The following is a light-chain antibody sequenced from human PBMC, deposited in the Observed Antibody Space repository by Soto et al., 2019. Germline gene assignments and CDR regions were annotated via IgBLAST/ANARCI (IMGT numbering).Light chain of an antibody. Sequence: DIQMTQSPSTLCASVGDRVTITCGASQSIGGWLAGYQQKPGKAPKLLIYDVSSLESGVPSRLCGSGSGTEFTLAISSLQPDDFATYYCQQYNRYPWTFGQGTKVDIK. CDR2: DVS. CDR3: QQYNRYPWT. J-gene: IGKJ1*01. CDR1: QSIGGW. V-gene: IGKV1-5*01.